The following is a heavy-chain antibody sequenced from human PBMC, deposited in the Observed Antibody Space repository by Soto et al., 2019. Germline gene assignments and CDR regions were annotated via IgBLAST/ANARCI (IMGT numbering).Heavy chain of an antibody. D-gene: IGHD6-13*01. V-gene: IGHV4-39*01. Sequence: SETLSLTCTVPGGSISSSSYYWGWIRQPPGKGLEWIGSIYYSGSTYYNPSLKSRVTISVDTSKNQFSLKLSSVTAADTAVYYCARRGYSSSWYYYYGMDVWGQGTTVT. J-gene: IGHJ6*02. CDR1: GGSISSSSYY. CDR3: ARRGYSSSWYYYYGMDV. CDR2: IYYSGST.